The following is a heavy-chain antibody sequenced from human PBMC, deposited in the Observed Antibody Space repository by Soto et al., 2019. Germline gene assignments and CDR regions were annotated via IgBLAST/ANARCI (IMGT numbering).Heavy chain of an antibody. CDR2: IWYDGSNK. D-gene: IGHD3-3*01. V-gene: IGHV3-33*01. CDR3: ARDNLEWLPPSYYMDV. Sequence: GGSLRLSCAASGFTFSSYGMHWVRQAPGKGLEWVAVIWYDGSNKYYADSVKGRFTISRDNSKNTLYLQMNSLRAEDTAVYYCARDNLEWLPPSYYMDVWGKGTTVTVSS. J-gene: IGHJ6*03. CDR1: GFTFSSYG.